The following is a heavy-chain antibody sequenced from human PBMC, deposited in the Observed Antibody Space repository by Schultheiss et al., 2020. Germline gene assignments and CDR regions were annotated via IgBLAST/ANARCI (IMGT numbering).Heavy chain of an antibody. CDR3: ARDRSSRPGLDY. CDR2: INHSGST. V-gene: IGHV4-34*01. CDR1: GGSFSGYY. J-gene: IGHJ4*02. Sequence: SETLSLTCAVYGGSFSGYYWSWIRQPPGKGLEWIGEINHSGSTNYNPSLKSRVTISVDTSKNQFSLKLSSVTAADTAVYYCARDRSSRPGLDYWGQGTLVTVSS.